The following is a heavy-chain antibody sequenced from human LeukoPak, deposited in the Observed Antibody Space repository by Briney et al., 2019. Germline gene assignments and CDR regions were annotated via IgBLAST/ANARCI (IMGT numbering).Heavy chain of an antibody. CDR3: ARDLPHYYDSSGDWWFDP. Sequence: ASETLSLTCAVYGGSFSGYYWSWIRQPPGKGLEWIGEINHSGSTNYNPSLKSRVTISVDTSKNQFSLKLSSVTAADTAVYYCARDLPHYYDSSGDWWFDPWGQGTLVTVPS. V-gene: IGHV4-34*01. D-gene: IGHD3-22*01. CDR2: INHSGST. J-gene: IGHJ5*02. CDR1: GGSFSGYY.